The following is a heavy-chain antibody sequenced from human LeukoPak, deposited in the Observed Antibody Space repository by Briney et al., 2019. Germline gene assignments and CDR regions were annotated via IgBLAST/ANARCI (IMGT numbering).Heavy chain of an antibody. CDR2: INPNSGGT. Sequence: GASVRVSCKASGYTFTGYYMHWVRQAPGQGLEWMGWINPNSGGTNYAQKFQGRVTMTRDTSISTAYMELSRLRSDDTAVYYCARSVYFDWLSLNWGQGTLVTVSS. CDR3: ARSVYFDWLSLN. V-gene: IGHV1-2*02. J-gene: IGHJ4*02. D-gene: IGHD3-9*01. CDR1: GYTFTGYY.